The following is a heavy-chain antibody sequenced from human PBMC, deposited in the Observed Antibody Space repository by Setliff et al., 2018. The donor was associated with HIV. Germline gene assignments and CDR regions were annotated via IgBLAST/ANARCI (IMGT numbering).Heavy chain of an antibody. V-gene: IGHV4-28*05. D-gene: IGHD4-4*01. CDR2: ISNSGKI. CDR3: ARTVPHSAAQDAFDI. Sequence: SETLSLTCAVSGYSISTNEWWGWIRQPPGKGLAWIGYISNSGKIYYDPSLNSRVTLSADTPKNQLSLKLTSVTAEDTGVCYCARTVPHSAAQDAFDIWGQGTMVTVSS. CDR1: GYSISTNEW. J-gene: IGHJ3*02.